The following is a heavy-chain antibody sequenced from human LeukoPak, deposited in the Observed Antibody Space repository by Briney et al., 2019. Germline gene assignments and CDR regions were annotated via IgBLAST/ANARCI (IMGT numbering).Heavy chain of an antibody. CDR2: ISGSGGST. CDR3: AKDQAGDSSGYFLRVGFDY. V-gene: IGHV3-23*01. Sequence: PGGSLRLSCAASGFTFSSYAMSWVRQAPGKGLEWVSAISGSGGSTYYADSVKGRFTISRDNSKNTLYLQMNSLRAEDTAVYCCAKDQAGDSSGYFLRVGFDYWGQGTLVTVSS. CDR1: GFTFSSYA. D-gene: IGHD3-22*01. J-gene: IGHJ4*02.